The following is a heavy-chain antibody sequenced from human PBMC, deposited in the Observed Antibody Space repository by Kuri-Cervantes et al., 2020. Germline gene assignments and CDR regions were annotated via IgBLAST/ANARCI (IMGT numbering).Heavy chain of an antibody. V-gene: IGHV1-46*01. CDR2: INPSGGST. CDR3: ARDPTVINFDY. J-gene: IGHJ4*02. Sequence: ASVKVSCKASGYTFTSYYMHWVRQAPGQGLEWMGIINPSGGSTSYAQKFQGRVTMTRDTSTSTAYMELRSLRSDDTAVYYCARDPTVINFDYWGQGTLVTVSS. D-gene: IGHD4-17*01. CDR1: GYTFTSYY.